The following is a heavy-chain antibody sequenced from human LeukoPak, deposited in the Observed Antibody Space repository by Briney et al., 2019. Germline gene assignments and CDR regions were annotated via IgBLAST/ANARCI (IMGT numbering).Heavy chain of an antibody. CDR3: AREVNYYDFWSGYQEARKYYYYYGMDV. Sequence: SETLSLTCAVYGGSFSGYYWSWIRQPPGKGLEWIGEINHSGSTNYNPSLKSRVTISVDTSKNQFSLKLSSVTAADTAVYYCAREVNYYDFWSGYQEARKYYYYYGMDVWGQGTTVTVSS. CDR2: INHSGST. V-gene: IGHV4-34*01. CDR1: GGSFSGYY. D-gene: IGHD3-3*01. J-gene: IGHJ6*02.